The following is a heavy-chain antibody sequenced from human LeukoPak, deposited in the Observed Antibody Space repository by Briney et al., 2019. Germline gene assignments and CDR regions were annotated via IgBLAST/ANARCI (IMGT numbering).Heavy chain of an antibody. J-gene: IGHJ4*02. CDR2: ISSSSSYI. CDR3: ARGGDSSGWTIDY. CDR1: GFTFSSYS. V-gene: IGHV3-21*01. Sequence: PGGSLRLSCAASGFTFSSYSMNWVRQAPGKGLEWVSSISSSSSYIYYADSVKGRFTISRDNAKNSLYLQMNSLRAEDTAVYYCARGGDSSGWTIDYRGQGTLVTVSS. D-gene: IGHD6-19*01.